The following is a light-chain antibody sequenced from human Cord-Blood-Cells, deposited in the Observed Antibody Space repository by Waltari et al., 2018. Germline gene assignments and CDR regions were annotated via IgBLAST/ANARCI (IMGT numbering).Light chain of an antibody. CDR3: QQSYSTPRT. J-gene: IGKJ4*01. V-gene: IGKV1-39*01. CDR1: QSISSY. CDR2: AES. Sequence: LQMSLYPSSLSASVGDRVTSTCRASQSISSYLNWYQQKPGKDPKLLIYAESSLQSGGPSRFSGSGSGTDFTLTISSLQPEDFATYYCQQSYSTPRTFGGGTKVEIK.